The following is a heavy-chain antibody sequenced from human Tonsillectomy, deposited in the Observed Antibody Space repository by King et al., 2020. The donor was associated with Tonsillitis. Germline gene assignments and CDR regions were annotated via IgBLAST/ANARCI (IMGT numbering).Heavy chain of an antibody. V-gene: IGHV3-9*01. D-gene: IGHD4-23*01. CDR1: GFTFDDYA. J-gene: IGHJ3*02. CDR2: INWNSGSI. CDR3: AKESVRTVVTPDDAFDI. Sequence: VQLVESGGGLVQPGRSLRLSCAASGFTFDDYAMHWVRQAPGKGLEWVSGINWNSGSIGYADSVKGRFTISRDNAKNSLYLQMNSLRAEDTALYYCAKESVRTVVTPDDAFDIWGQGTMVTVSS.